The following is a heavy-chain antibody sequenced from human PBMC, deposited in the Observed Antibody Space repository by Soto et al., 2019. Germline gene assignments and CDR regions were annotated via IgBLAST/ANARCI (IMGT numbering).Heavy chain of an antibody. J-gene: IGHJ5*02. Sequence: ASETLSLTCAVYCGSFSGYYWSWIRQPPGKGLEWIGEINHSGSTNYNPSLKSRVTISVDTSKNQFSLNLSSLTAADTAVYYCARDGEVASNLHWVDLWGQGTLVTVSS. D-gene: IGHD5-12*01. V-gene: IGHV4-34*01. CDR3: ARDGEVASNLHWVDL. CDR2: INHSGST. CDR1: CGSFSGYY.